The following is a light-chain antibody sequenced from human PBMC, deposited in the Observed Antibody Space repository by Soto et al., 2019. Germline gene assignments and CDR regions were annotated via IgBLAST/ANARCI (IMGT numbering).Light chain of an antibody. CDR2: DAS. J-gene: IGKJ2*03. CDR1: QDITNQ. Sequence: DIQMAQSPSSLSAFVGDSVTVTCQASQDITNQLNWYQQQPGKDPKLLIYDASSLERGVPSRFRGSGSGTVFILTINSLQPEDVATYYCQHLATLPYSFGQGTKLEI. V-gene: IGKV1-33*01. CDR3: QHLATLPYS.